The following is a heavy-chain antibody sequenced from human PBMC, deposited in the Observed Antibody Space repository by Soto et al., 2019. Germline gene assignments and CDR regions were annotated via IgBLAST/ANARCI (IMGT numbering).Heavy chain of an antibody. V-gene: IGHV1-18*04. J-gene: IGHJ4*02. D-gene: IGHD3-3*01. CDR2: ISASNGNT. Sequence: QVQLVQSGAEVKKPGASVKVSCKASGYTFTSYGISWVRQAPGQGLEWMGWISASNGNTNYAQKLQGRVTMTTDTSPGTAYLELRSMRSDDTAVYYCARRFLEWEGGMMDYWGQGTLVTVSS. CDR3: ARRFLEWEGGMMDY. CDR1: GYTFTSYG.